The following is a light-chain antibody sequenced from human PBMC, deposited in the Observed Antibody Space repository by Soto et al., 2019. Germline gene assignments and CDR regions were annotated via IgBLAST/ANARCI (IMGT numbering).Light chain of an antibody. Sequence: VVLTQSPATLSLSPGERATLSCRASQSVSSNLAWYQQKPGQAPRLLIYGASTRATGIPARFSGSGSGTEFTLTISSLQSEDFAVYYCQQYNNRPPLTFGGGTKVDI. J-gene: IGKJ4*01. V-gene: IGKV3D-15*01. CDR3: QQYNNRPPLT. CDR1: QSVSSN. CDR2: GAS.